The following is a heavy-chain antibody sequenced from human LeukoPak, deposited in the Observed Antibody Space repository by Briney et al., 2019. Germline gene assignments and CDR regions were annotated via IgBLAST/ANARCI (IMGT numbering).Heavy chain of an antibody. J-gene: IGHJ4*02. CDR1: GYSISSSNW. CDR3: ARCPRRSYSDY. Sequence: SETLSLTCAVSGYSISSSNWWGWIRQPPGKGLEWIGYIYYSGSTNYNPSLKSRVTMSVDTSKNQFSLKLSSVTALDTAVYYCARCPRRSYSDYWGQGTLVTVSS. V-gene: IGHV4-28*06. CDR2: IYYSGST.